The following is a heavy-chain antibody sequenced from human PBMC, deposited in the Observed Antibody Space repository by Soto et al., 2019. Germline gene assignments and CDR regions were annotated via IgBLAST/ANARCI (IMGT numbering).Heavy chain of an antibody. Sequence: PSETLSLTCIVSGESISSSSYYWGVIRQPPGKGLEWIGSISLSGRTYYNPSLKSRVSISIDTSKKHFSLQLNSVTPDDTAVYYCARGVAGSGFDLWGQGTLVTVSS. CDR3: ARGVAGSGFDL. V-gene: IGHV4-39*02. CDR2: ISLSGRT. D-gene: IGHD6-19*01. CDR1: GESISSSSYY. J-gene: IGHJ4*02.